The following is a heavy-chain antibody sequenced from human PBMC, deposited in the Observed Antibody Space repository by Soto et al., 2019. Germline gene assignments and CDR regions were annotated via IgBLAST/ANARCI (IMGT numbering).Heavy chain of an antibody. V-gene: IGHV1-18*04. CDR1: GYTFTGYY. J-gene: IGHJ4*02. Sequence: ASVKVSCKASGYTFTGYYMHWVRQAPGQVLEWMGWISAYSGNTNYAQKLQVRGTMTTDTSTSTAYMELRRLRSDDTAVYYCARDMGVVVPAGGLDYWGQGTLVTVSS. D-gene: IGHD2-2*01. CDR3: ARDMGVVVPAGGLDY. CDR2: ISAYSGNT.